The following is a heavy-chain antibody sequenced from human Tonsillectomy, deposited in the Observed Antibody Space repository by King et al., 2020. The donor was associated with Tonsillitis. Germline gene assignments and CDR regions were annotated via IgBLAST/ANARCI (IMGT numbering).Heavy chain of an antibody. CDR3: ARYYVVVGVDYYGMDV. Sequence: EQLVESGGGVVQPGRSLRLSCVASGFTFSSYVMHWVRQAPGKGLEWVAVISYDGSYKYFADSVKGRFTISRDKSKNTLYLEMNSLRVEDTAVYFCARYYVVVGVDYYGMDVWGPGTAVTVSS. CDR2: ISYDGSYK. J-gene: IGHJ6*02. CDR1: GFTFSSYV. V-gene: IGHV3-30*19. D-gene: IGHD3-16*01.